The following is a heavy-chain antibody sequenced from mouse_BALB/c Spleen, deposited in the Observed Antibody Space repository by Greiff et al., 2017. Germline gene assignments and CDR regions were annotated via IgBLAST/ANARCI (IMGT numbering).Heavy chain of an antibody. J-gene: IGHJ1*01. V-gene: IGHV1-87*01. Sequence: QVQLKESGAELARPGASVKLSCKASGYTFTSYWMQWVKQRPGQGLEWIGAIYPGDGDTRYTQKFKGKATLTADKSSSTAYMQLSSLASEDSAVYYCARSLYGNWYFDVWGAGTTVTVSS. CDR3: ARSLYGNWYFDV. CDR1: GYTFTSYW. CDR2: IYPGDGDT. D-gene: IGHD2-10*02.